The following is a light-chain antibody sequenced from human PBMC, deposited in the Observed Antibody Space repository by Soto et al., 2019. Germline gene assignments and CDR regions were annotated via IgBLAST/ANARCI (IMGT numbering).Light chain of an antibody. J-gene: IGKJ1*01. CDR2: GAS. CDR1: QSVSSY. V-gene: IGKV3-20*01. Sequence: EIVLTPSPGSLSLSPGESATLSCRASQSVSSYLAWYQQKPGQAPRPLISGASSRASGIPDRFSGSGSGTDFTLTISRLEPEDFAGYYCQQYNSPPRTFGQGTKVEIK. CDR3: QQYNSPPRT.